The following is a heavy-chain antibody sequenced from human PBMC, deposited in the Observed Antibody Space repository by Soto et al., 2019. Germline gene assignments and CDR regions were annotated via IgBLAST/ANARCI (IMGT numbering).Heavy chain of an antibody. CDR3: AKDLSSLGWLALGAPFDS. CDR1: GFPFSDHA. V-gene: IGHV3-23*01. Sequence: PGGSLRLSCAASGFPFSDHAMSWVRQAPGKGLEWVSGISGSGAYIYYADSVKGRFTVSRDKSKNALFLQLDSLRVEDTAIYYCAKDLSSLGWLALGAPFDSWGPGTLVTVSS. J-gene: IGHJ4*02. CDR2: ISGSGAYI. D-gene: IGHD3-22*01.